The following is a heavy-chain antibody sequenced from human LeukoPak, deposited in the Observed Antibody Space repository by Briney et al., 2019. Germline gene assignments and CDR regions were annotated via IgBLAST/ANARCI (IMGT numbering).Heavy chain of an antibody. Sequence: GGSLRLSCAASGFTFSNYGMSWVRQAPGKGLEWVSSISGSGDSTYYADSVKGRFTISRDNSKNTLFLQMNSLRAEDTAIYYCAKDMGYCSSATCYGLDYWGQETLVTVSS. CDR3: AKDMGYCSSATCYGLDY. J-gene: IGHJ4*02. D-gene: IGHD2-2*01. V-gene: IGHV3-23*01. CDR1: GFTFSNYG. CDR2: ISGSGDST.